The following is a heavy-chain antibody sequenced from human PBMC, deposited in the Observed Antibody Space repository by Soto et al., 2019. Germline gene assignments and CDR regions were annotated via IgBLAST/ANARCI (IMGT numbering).Heavy chain of an antibody. CDR3: GRSVVGATGEILYNAMDV. J-gene: IGHJ6*02. CDR2: INPASGHT. CDR1: GYTFTTYA. V-gene: IGHV1-3*01. D-gene: IGHD1-26*01. Sequence: QVQLVQSGAEVKKPGASVKVCCKASGYTFTTYALHWVRQAPGQRPEWMGWINPASGHTKYSKRFQDRVTITRDTSASTGSMELSSLRSEDTAVYYCGRSVVGATGEILYNAMDVWGQGTTVTVSS.